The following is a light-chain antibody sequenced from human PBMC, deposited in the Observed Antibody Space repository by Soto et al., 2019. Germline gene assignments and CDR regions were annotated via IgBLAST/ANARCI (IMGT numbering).Light chain of an antibody. CDR2: AAS. V-gene: IGKV1-39*01. J-gene: IGKJ2*01. Sequence: DIQMTQSPSSLSASVGDRVTIACRASQSIANLLNWYQQKPGKAPNLLIYAASNLQSGVPSRFSGSGSGTDFTLTISSLQPEDFATYYCQQSYGSPPYTFGQGTKLEIK. CDR3: QQSYGSPPYT. CDR1: QSIANL.